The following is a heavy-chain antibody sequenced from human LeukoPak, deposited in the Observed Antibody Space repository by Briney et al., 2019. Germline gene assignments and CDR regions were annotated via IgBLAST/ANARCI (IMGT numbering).Heavy chain of an antibody. D-gene: IGHD3-9*01. CDR3: ADSDWRSASYYFDY. CDR1: GFTFSSYA. Sequence: GGSLRLSCAASGFTFSSYAMNWVRQAPGKGLEWVSAISGSGGSTYYADSVKGRFAISRDNSKNTLYLQMNSLRAEDTAVYYYADSDWRSASYYFDYWGQGTLATVSS. CDR2: ISGSGGST. J-gene: IGHJ4*02. V-gene: IGHV3-23*01.